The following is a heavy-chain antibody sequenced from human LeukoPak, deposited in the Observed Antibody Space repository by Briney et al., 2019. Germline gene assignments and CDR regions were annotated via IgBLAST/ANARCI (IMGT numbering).Heavy chain of an antibody. V-gene: IGHV4-59*08. CDR3: ARPGGRDHGGNSVAFDI. CDR2: IYNAGNT. J-gene: IGHJ3*02. Sequence: SETLSLTCTVSGGSISGYYWNWIRQPPGKGLEWIGFIYNAGNTNYNPSLKSRVTISADPTKNQVSLNLSSVTAADTAVYYCARPGGRDHGGNSVAFDIWGQGTMVNVSS. CDR1: GGSISGYY. D-gene: IGHD4-23*01.